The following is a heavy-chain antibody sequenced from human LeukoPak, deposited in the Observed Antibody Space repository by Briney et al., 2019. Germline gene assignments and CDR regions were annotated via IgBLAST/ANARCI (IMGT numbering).Heavy chain of an antibody. CDR2: INHSGST. CDR3: ADTPGIAAGLGY. J-gene: IGHJ4*02. V-gene: IGHV4-34*08. Sequence: SETLSLTCAVYGGTFSGYYWSWIRQPPGKGLEWIGEINHSGSTNYNPSLKSRVTISVDPCKNQFSLKLSSVTAADTGVYYCADTPGIAAGLGYWGQGTLVTVSS. D-gene: IGHD6-25*01. CDR1: GGTFSGYY.